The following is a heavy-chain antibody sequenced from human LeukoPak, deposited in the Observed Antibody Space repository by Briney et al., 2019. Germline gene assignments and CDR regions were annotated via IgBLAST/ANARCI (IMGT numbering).Heavy chain of an antibody. Sequence: ASVKVSCKPSGYSFTSYGISWVRQAPGQGLEWVGWIDPYNGKTNYAQKVQGRVTVTTDTSTSTAYMELRSLRFDDTAVYYCARDPSGNPYFFDYWGQGTLATVSS. V-gene: IGHV1-18*01. CDR1: GYSFTSYG. J-gene: IGHJ4*02. CDR2: IDPYNGKT. CDR3: ARDPSGNPYFFDY. D-gene: IGHD3-3*01.